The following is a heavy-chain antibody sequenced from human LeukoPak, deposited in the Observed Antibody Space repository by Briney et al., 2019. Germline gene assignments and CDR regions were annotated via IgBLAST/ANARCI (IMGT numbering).Heavy chain of an antibody. Sequence: PSETLSLTCTVSGGSISSSSYYWGWIRQPPGKGLEWIGSIYYSGSTYYNPSLKSRVTISVDTSKNQFSLKLSSVTAADTAVYYCARRAFRDCSSLCGFDAWGQGTLVTVSS. V-gene: IGHV4-39*01. J-gene: IGHJ5*02. CDR2: IYYSGST. CDR3: ARRAFRDCSSLCGFDA. D-gene: IGHD2-2*01. CDR1: GGSISSSSYY.